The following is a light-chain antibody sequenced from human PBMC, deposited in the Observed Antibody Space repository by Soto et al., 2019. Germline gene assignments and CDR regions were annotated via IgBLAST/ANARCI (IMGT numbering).Light chain of an antibody. CDR2: GAS. CDR3: QQYGSSPIT. CDR1: QSVSSSW. V-gene: IGKV3-20*01. Sequence: EIVLTQSPVTLSLSPGERATLSCRASQSVSSSWLAWYQQKPGQAPRLLIDGASSRATGIPDRVSGSGSGTDFTLTSSRLEPEDFALYYCQQYGSSPITFGQGTRLEIK. J-gene: IGKJ5*01.